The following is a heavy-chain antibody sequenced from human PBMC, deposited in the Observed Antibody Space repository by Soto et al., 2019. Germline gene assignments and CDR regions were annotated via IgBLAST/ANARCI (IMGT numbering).Heavy chain of an antibody. J-gene: IGHJ4*02. CDR2: IWCDGSNT. CDR1: GFTFSSYG. V-gene: IGHV3-33*01. CDR3: ARSYSGYDSVGY. Sequence: PVGSLRLSCAASGFTFSSYGMHWVRQAPGKGLEWVAIIWCDGSNTYYADSVKGRFTISRDNSKNTLFLQMNSLRAEDTAVYYCARSYSGYDSVGYWGQGTLVTVSS. D-gene: IGHD5-12*01.